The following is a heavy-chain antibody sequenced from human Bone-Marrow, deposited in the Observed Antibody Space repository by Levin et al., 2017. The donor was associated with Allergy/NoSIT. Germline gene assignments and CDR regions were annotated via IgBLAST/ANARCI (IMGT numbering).Heavy chain of an antibody. CDR1: GFTFSHAW. D-gene: IGHD5-12*01. Sequence: GGSLRLSCAASGFTFSHAWMSWVRQTPGTGLEWVGRIKKKTDGGTADYAAPVKGRFSISRDDSKNTLYLQMNSLTVEDTAVYFCATALRIRYGDAFDVWGQGTMVTVSS. V-gene: IGHV3-15*01. CDR3: ATALRIRYGDAFDV. CDR2: IKKKTDGGTA. J-gene: IGHJ3*01.